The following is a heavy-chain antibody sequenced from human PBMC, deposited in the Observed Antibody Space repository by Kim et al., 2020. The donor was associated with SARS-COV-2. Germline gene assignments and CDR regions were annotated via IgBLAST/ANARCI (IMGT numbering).Heavy chain of an antibody. J-gene: IGHJ5*02. Sequence: ARKFQGRVTITADGSTSTAYMELSSLRSEDTAVYYCARGESGYYSSWFDPWGQGTLVTVSS. V-gene: IGHV1-69*01. D-gene: IGHD3-3*01. CDR3: ARGESGYYSSWFDP.